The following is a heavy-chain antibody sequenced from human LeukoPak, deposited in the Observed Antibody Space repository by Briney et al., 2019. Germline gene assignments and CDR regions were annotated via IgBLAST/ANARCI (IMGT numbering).Heavy chain of an antibody. Sequence: VASVKVFCNSSVDTFSSSAIRWVRQAPAQGLEWMGRLIPILGIANYAQKFKGRVTITADKSTNTPYMELSSLRTEDRAVYDGARGLAGGMATITAWYFDLWGRGTLVTVSS. CDR3: ARGLAGGMATITAWYFDL. J-gene: IGHJ2*01. D-gene: IGHD5-24*01. CDR2: LIPILGIA. CDR1: VDTFSSSA. V-gene: IGHV1-69*04.